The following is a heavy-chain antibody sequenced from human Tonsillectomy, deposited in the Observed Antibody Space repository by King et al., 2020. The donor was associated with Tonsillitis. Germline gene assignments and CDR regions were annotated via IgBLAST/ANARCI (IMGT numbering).Heavy chain of an antibody. J-gene: IGHJ4*02. CDR1: GGSISSSSYY. D-gene: IGHD4-23*01. CDR3: AILGMTTVVTPYRGY. CDR2: IYYSGST. V-gene: IGHV4-39*07. Sequence: VQLQESGPGLVKPSETLSLTCTVSGGSISSSSYYWGWIRQPPGKGLEWIGSIYYSGSTYYNPSLKSRVTISVDTSKNQFSLKLSSVTAADTAVYYCAILGMTTVVTPYRGYWGQGTLVTVSS.